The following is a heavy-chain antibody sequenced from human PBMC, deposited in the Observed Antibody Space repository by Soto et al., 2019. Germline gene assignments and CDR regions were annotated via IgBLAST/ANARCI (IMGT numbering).Heavy chain of an antibody. CDR1: GFSLSTSGMC. Sequence: SGPTLVNPTQTLTLTCTFSGFSLSTSGMCVSWIRQPPGKALEWLALIDWDDDKYYSTSLKTRLTISKDTSKNQVVLTMTNMDPVDTATYYCARRYYASNSHGMDVWGQGTTVTVSS. J-gene: IGHJ6*02. V-gene: IGHV2-70*01. CDR3: ARRYYASNSHGMDV. D-gene: IGHD3-22*01. CDR2: IDWDDDK.